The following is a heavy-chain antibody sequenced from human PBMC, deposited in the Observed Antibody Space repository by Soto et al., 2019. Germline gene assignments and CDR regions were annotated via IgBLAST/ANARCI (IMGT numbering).Heavy chain of an antibody. V-gene: IGHV3-23*01. J-gene: IGHJ4*02. D-gene: IGHD5-12*01. CDR3: AKHLGGSKCFDY. Sequence: EVQLLESGGDLVQPGGSLRLSCAASGFTFTNYALSWVRQAPGKGLEWVSATSSSGGSTYYADSVKGGFTISRDSAKNPLYLHKNGMGAADTAVYYCAKHLGGSKCFDYWSQGSLVTVCS. CDR2: TSSSGGST. CDR1: GFTFTNYA.